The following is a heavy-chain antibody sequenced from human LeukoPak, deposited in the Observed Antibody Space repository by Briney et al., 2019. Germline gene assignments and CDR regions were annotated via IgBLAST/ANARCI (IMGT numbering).Heavy chain of an antibody. CDR1: GYTFTSYD. CDR2: MDPNSGNT. D-gene: IGHD3-10*01. V-gene: IGHV1-8*01. Sequence: EASVKVSCKASGYTFTSYDVNWVRQAPGQGLEWMGWMDPNSGNTGYAQKFQGRVTMARNTSISTAYMELSSLRSEDTAVYYCARHVSGDGYQGLDYFDYWGQGTLVTVSS. CDR3: ARHVSGDGYQGLDYFDY. J-gene: IGHJ4*02.